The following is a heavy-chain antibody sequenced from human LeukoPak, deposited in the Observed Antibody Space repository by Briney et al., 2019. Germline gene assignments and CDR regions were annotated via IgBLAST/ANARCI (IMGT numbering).Heavy chain of an antibody. CDR3: AKSPRPYCSGGSCYPDY. J-gene: IGHJ4*02. CDR2: IRYDGSNK. CDR1: GFTFSSYG. D-gene: IGHD2-15*01. V-gene: IGHV3-30*02. Sequence: PGGSLRLSCAASGFTFSSYGMHWVRQAPGEGLEWVAFIRYDGSNKYYADSVKGRFTISRDNSKNTLYLQMNSLRAEDTAVYYCAKSPRPYCSGGSCYPDYWGQGTLVTVSS.